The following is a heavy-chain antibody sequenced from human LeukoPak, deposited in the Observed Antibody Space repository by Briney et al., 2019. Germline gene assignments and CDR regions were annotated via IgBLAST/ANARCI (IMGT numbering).Heavy chain of an antibody. V-gene: IGHV3-23*01. CDR2: ISGSGGST. J-gene: IGHJ4*02. Sequence: GGSLRLSCAVSGFTFSSYAMSWVRQAPGKGLEWVSAISGSGGSTYYADSVKGRFTISRDNSKNTLYLQMNSLRAEDTAVYYCANSKGIAVAGTFDYWGQGTLVTVSS. D-gene: IGHD6-19*01. CDR3: ANSKGIAVAGTFDY. CDR1: GFTFSSYA.